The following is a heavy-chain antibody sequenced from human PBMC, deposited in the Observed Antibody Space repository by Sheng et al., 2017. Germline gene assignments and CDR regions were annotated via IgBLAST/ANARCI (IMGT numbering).Heavy chain of an antibody. CDR3: ARVQWELEFDY. CDR2: IYTSGST. J-gene: IGHJ4*02. Sequence: QVQLQESGPGLVKPSQTLSLTCTVSGGSISSGSYYWSWIRQPAGKGLEWIGRIYTSGSTNYNPSIKSRVTISVDTSKNQFSLKLSSVTAADTAVYYCARVQWELEFDYWGQGTLVTVSS. CDR1: GGSISSGSYY. V-gene: IGHV4-61*02. D-gene: IGHD1-26*01.